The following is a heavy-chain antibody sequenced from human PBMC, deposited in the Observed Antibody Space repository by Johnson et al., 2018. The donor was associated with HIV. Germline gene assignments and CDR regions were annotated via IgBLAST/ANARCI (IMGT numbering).Heavy chain of an antibody. CDR2: IDSSGSGI. J-gene: IGHJ3*01. Sequence: EVQLVESGGGLVQPGGSVRLSCAASEFTVRSNYMHWVRQAPGKGLAWVSYIDSSGSGIYYADSVKGRFTISRDNAKNSLYLQMHSLRAEDMGVYYCVRGGQGWATDAFDLWCQGTMVTVSS. D-gene: IGHD1-26*01. V-gene: IGHV3-48*04. CDR1: EFTVRSNY. CDR3: VRGGQGWATDAFDL.